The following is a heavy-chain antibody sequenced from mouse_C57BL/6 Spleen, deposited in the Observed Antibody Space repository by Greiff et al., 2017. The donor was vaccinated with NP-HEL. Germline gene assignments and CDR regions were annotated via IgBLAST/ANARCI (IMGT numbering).Heavy chain of an antibody. CDR1: GFTFSSYT. CDR2: ISGGGGNT. CDR3: ARRRREGFDY. Sequence: EVQRVESGGGLVKPGGSLKLSCAASGFTFSSYTMSWVRQTPEKRLEWVATISGGGGNTYYPDSVKGRFTISRDNAKNTLYLQMSRLRSEDTALYYCARRRREGFDYWGQGTTLTVSS. V-gene: IGHV5-9*01. J-gene: IGHJ2*01.